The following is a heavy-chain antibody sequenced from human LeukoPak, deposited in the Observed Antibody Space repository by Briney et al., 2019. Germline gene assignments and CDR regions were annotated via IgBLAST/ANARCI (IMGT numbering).Heavy chain of an antibody. J-gene: IGHJ4*02. Sequence: GGSLRLSCAASGFTFSNAWMSWVRQAPGKGLEWVGRIKSKTDGGTTDYAAPVKGRFTISRDDSKNTLYLQMNSLKTEDTAVYYCTTVPPDCSSTSCSDYWGQGTLVTVSS. V-gene: IGHV3-15*01. CDR2: IKSKTDGGTT. CDR3: TTVPPDCSSTSCSDY. CDR1: GFTFSNAW. D-gene: IGHD2-2*01.